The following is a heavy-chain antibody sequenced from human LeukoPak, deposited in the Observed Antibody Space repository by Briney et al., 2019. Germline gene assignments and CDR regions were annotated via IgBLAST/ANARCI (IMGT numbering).Heavy chain of an antibody. CDR1: GGSISSSNW. CDR2: IYYSGST. D-gene: IGHD3-22*01. CDR3: ARHGSGDYYDSSGYYPYWFDP. V-gene: IGHV4-4*02. Sequence: SGTLSLTCAVSGGSISSSNWWSWVRQPPGKGLEWIGEIYYSGSTNYNPSLKSRVTISVDTSKNQFSLKLSSVTAADTAVYYCARHGSGDYYDSSGYYPYWFDPWGQGTLVTVSS. J-gene: IGHJ5*02.